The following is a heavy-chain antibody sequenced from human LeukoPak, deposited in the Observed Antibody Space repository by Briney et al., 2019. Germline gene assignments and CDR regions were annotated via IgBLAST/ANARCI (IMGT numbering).Heavy chain of an antibody. CDR3: AMDYPSTGYC. J-gene: IGHJ4*02. CDR1: GITFSSYS. Sequence: GGSLRLSCAASGITFSSYSMNWVRQAPGKGLEWVSSISHRSGYIYYADSVKGRFTISRDNAKNSLYLQMDSLRAEDTAVYYCAMDYPSTGYCWGQGTLVTVSS. V-gene: IGHV3-21*04. CDR2: ISHRSGYI. D-gene: IGHD5/OR15-5a*01.